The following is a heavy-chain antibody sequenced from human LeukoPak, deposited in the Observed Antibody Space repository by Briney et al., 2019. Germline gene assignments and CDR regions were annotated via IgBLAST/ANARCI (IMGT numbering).Heavy chain of an antibody. CDR2: INHSGST. Sequence: SETLSLTCAVYGGSFSGYYWSWIRQPPGEGLEWIGEINHSGSTNYNPSLKSRVTISVDTSKNQFPLKLSSVTAADTAVYYCARDGITISSDYWGQGTLVTVSS. V-gene: IGHV4-34*01. D-gene: IGHD3-3*01. CDR3: ARDGITISSDY. J-gene: IGHJ4*02. CDR1: GGSFSGYY.